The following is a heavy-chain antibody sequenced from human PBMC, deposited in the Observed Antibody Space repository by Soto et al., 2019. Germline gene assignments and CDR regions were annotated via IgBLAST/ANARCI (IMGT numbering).Heavy chain of an antibody. CDR1: GDSITNSNW. J-gene: IGHJ4*02. Sequence: QVQLQESGPGLVKPSGTLSLTCAVSGDSITNSNWWSWVRQAPGKGLEWIGEIYHSGATTYNPSLKSRATISVDPSNNHFSLKLTSVTAADTAVYFCPRDLGTGTDYWGQGTLVTVAS. CDR2: IYHSGAT. D-gene: IGHD1-1*01. CDR3: PRDLGTGTDY. V-gene: IGHV4-4*02.